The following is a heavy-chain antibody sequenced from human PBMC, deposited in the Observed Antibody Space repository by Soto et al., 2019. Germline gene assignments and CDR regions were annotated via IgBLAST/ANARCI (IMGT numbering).Heavy chain of an antibody. CDR1: GYTFTSYY. V-gene: IGHV1-46*01. Sequence: ASVKVSCKASGYTFTSYYMHWVRQAPGQGLEWMGIINPSGGSTSYAQKFQGRVTMTRDTSTSTVYMELSSLRSEDTAVYYCARALYYDILTGYNYYYGMDVWGQGTTVTVSS. J-gene: IGHJ6*02. D-gene: IGHD3-9*01. CDR2: INPSGGST. CDR3: ARALYYDILTGYNYYYGMDV.